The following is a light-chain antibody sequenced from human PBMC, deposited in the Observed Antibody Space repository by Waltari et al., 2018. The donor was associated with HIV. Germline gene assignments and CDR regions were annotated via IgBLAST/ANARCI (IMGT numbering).Light chain of an antibody. J-gene: IGLJ3*02. CDR2: YDT. Sequence: SYVLTQPPSVSLAPGKTATIPCGGSNIESKSAHRYQQKTGRAPKLLIFYDTDRPSGIPQRISGSNSGDTATLTIRRVGPGDEADYFCQVWDSSTDHVVFGGGTKLTVL. CDR1: NIESKS. CDR3: QVWDSSTDHVV. V-gene: IGLV3-21*04.